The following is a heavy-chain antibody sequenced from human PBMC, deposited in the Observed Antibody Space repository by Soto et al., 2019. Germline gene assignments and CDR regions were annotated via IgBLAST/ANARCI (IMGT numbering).Heavy chain of an antibody. J-gene: IGHJ6*02. CDR3: ARALPPTVYYYCALDV. D-gene: IGHD1-26*01. Sequence: ASVKVSCKASGYTFTGYYIHWVRQAPGQGLEWMGWINPNSGGTNYAQKFQGWVTMTRDTSISTAYMELSRLRSDDTAVYYCARALPPTVYYYCALDVWGQGTTVTSP. CDR2: INPNSGGT. V-gene: IGHV1-2*04. CDR1: GYTFTGYY.